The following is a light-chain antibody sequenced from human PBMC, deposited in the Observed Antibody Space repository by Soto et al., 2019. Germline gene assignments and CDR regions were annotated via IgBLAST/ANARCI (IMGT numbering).Light chain of an antibody. J-gene: IGKJ4*01. V-gene: IGKV1-9*01. CDR2: SAS. CDR3: QQLSRYPLT. CDR1: QALSNY. Sequence: DIQLTQSPSVLYASVGYTVTITCRASQALSNYLAWYQQKPGKAPDLLIYSASTLQSGVPSRFSGSGSETEFSLTIRALQPEDFATYYCQQLSRYPLTFGGGTKVDIK.